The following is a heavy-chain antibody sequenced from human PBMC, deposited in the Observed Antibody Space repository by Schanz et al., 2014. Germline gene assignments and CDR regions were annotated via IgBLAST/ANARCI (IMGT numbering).Heavy chain of an antibody. CDR3: AKKVPAYNPFDY. D-gene: IGHD1-1*01. CDR1: GFIFGSSV. CDR2: ITGASDHI. J-gene: IGHJ4*02. Sequence: EVQLLESGGGLIQPGGSLRLSCAASGFIFGSSVMAWVRQAPGKGLEWVSSITGASDHIDYAESVKGRFTISRDNSKNTLYLQMDSLIDEDTAVYFCAKKVPAYNPFDYWGQGTLVTVSS. V-gene: IGHV3-23*01.